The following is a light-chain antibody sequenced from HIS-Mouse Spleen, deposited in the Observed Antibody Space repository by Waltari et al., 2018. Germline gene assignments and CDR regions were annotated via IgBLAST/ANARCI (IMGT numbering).Light chain of an antibody. CDR1: SSDVGGYNH. CDR3: SSYTSSSTYVV. Sequence: QSALTQPASVSGSPGQSITISCTGTSSDVGGYNHVSWYQHHPGKAPKLMIYDVSNRPSGVSNRFSGSKSGNTASLTISGLQAEDEADYYCSSYTSSSTYVVFGGGTKLTVL. CDR2: DVS. J-gene: IGLJ2*01. V-gene: IGLV2-14*03.